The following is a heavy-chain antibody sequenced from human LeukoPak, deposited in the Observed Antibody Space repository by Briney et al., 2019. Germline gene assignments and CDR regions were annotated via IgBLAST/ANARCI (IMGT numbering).Heavy chain of an antibody. CDR2: INPNSGGT. J-gene: IGHJ5*02. Sequence: ASVKVSCKASGYSFTSCDINWVRQATGQGLEWMGWINPNSGGTNYAQKFQGRVTMTRDTSISTAYMELSRLRSDDTAVYYCAREFPLYYYVPWGQGTLVTVSS. V-gene: IGHV1-2*02. D-gene: IGHD3-10*02. CDR1: GYSFTSCD. CDR3: AREFPLYYYVP.